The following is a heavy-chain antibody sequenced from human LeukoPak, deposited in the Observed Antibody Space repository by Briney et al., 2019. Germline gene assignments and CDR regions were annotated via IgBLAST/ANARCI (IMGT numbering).Heavy chain of an antibody. CDR1: GGSISSSSYY. CDR3: ARSGSAYYLNWFDP. D-gene: IGHD3-22*01. CDR2: IYYSGST. V-gene: IGHV4-39*01. J-gene: IGHJ5*02. Sequence: SETLSLTCTVSGGSISSSSYYWGWIRQPPGKGLEWIGSIYYSGSTYYNPSLKSRVTISVDTSKNQFSLKLSSVTAADTAVYYCARSGSAYYLNWFDPWGQGTLVTVSS.